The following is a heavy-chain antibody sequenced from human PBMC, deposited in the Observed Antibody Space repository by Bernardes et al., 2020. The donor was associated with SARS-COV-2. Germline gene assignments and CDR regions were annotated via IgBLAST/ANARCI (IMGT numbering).Heavy chain of an antibody. Sequence: GGSLRLSCAASGFTFSSYGMHWVSQAPGKGLERVAVIWYDGSNKYYADSVKGRFTISRENSKNTLYMQMNSLRAEDTAVYYCARGGRDLLWFGELLYYFDYWGQGTLVTVSS. CDR3: ARGGRDLLWFGELLYYFDY. J-gene: IGHJ4*02. CDR1: GFTFSSYG. D-gene: IGHD3-10*01. V-gene: IGHV3-33*01. CDR2: IWYDGSNK.